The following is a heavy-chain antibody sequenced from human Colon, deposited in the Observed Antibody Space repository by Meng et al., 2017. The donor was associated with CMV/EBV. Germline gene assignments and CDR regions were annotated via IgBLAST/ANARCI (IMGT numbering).Heavy chain of an antibody. D-gene: IGHD6-13*01. CDR1: RFTFSSYA. J-gene: IGHJ4*02. CDR2: ISYDGTNK. CDR3: ARDEGAAAGTGDY. V-gene: IGHV3-30*04. Sequence: DSRFTFSSYAMLWVRQAPGKGLEWVTHISYDGTNKYYADSVKGRFTISRDNSKNTIYLQMNSLRPEDTGVYYCARDEGAAAGTGDYWGQGTLVTVSS.